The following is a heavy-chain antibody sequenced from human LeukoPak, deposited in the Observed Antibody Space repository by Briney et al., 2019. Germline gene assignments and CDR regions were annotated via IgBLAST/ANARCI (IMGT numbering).Heavy chain of an antibody. CDR1: GDSVSSNSAA. J-gene: IGHJ4*02. D-gene: IGHD6-6*01. CDR2: TYYRAKWYN. Sequence: SQTLSLTCAISGDSVSSNSAAWNWLRQSPSRGLEWLGRTYYRAKWYNDYAESVKSRITINPDTSKNQFSLQLNSVTPEDSAVYYCVRYSSSSRIFDYGGQGTLVTVSS. CDR3: VRYSSSSRIFDY. V-gene: IGHV6-1*01.